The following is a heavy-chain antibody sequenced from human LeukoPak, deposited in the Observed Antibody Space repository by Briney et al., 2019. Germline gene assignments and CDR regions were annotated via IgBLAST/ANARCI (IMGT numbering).Heavy chain of an antibody. Sequence: GGSLRLSCAASGFTFSSYSMNRVRQAPGKGLEWVSSISSSSSYIYYADSVKGRFTISRDNAMNSLYLQMNSLRAEDTAVYYCASDVVVVVAATMGGDSPGYWGQGTLVTVSS. D-gene: IGHD2-15*01. CDR2: ISSSSSYI. V-gene: IGHV3-21*01. J-gene: IGHJ4*02. CDR3: ASDVVVVVAATMGGDSPGY. CDR1: GFTFSSYS.